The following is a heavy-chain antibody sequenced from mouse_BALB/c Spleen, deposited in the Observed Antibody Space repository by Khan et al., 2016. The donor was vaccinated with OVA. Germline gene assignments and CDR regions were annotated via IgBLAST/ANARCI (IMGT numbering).Heavy chain of an antibody. CDR1: GDSITSGF. D-gene: IGHD1-1*01. Sequence: EVQLVESGPSLVKPSQTLSLTCSVTGDSITSGFWNWIRKFPGNKFEYLGYITYSGNTYYNPSLKSRIFITRDTSKSQYYLQLNSVTTEDTATYYCARSYGSWAMDYWGQGTSVTVSS. V-gene: IGHV3-8*02. CDR3: ARSYGSWAMDY. CDR2: ITYSGNT. J-gene: IGHJ4*01.